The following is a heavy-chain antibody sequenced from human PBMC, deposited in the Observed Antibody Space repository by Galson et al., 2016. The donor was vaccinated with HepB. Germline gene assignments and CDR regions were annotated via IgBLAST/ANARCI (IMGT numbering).Heavy chain of an antibody. D-gene: IGHD3-10*01. V-gene: IGHV4-39*01. J-gene: IGHJ4*02. CDR1: GDSITRSNYY. CDR3: ASLVILGSGNFFDL. CDR2: INYRGTT. Sequence: SETLSLTCTVSGDSITRSNYYFTWVRQPPGEGLEWIGSINYRGTTFYTAPLNTRVTMSVDTARSQISLHLTSVTAADTAIYYCASLVILGSGNFFDLWGQGTRVTVSS.